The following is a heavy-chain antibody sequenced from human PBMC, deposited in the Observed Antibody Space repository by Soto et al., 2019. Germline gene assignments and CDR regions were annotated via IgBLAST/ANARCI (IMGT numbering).Heavy chain of an antibody. V-gene: IGHV1-46*01. CDR3: ASGGYTYGFSAMDV. CDR2: INPSGFST. J-gene: IGHJ6*02. CDR1: GYTFSSSY. D-gene: IGHD5-18*01. Sequence: QVQLVQSGAEVKKPGASVKISCKASGYTFSSSYIHWVRQAPGQGLEWMGLINPSGFSTDYAQTFQGRVTVTRDTSTSTVYMELSSLRSEDTAVYYCASGGYTYGFSAMDVWGPRTTVAVSS.